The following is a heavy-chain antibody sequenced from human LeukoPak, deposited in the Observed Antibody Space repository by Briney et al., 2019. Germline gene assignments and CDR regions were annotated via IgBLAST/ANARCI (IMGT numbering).Heavy chain of an antibody. CDR3: AKGSYSSSWYIHDYYYMDV. V-gene: IGHV3-43D*03. J-gene: IGHJ6*03. CDR1: GFTFDDYA. D-gene: IGHD6-13*01. Sequence: GGSLRLSCAASGFTFDDYAMHWVRQAPGKGLEWVSLISWDGGSTYYAGSVKGRFTISRDNSKNSLYLQMNSLRAEDTALYYCAKGSYSSSWYIHDYYYMDVWGKGTTVIVSS. CDR2: ISWDGGST.